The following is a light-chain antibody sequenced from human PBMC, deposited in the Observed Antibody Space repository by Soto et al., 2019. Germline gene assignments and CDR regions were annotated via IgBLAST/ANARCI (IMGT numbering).Light chain of an antibody. CDR2: GAS. CDR3: QQRQYWPPIT. V-gene: IGKV3-15*01. CDR1: QSVSSN. J-gene: IGKJ5*01. Sequence: EIVMTNSPATLLVPPRERGPXSRRASQSVSSNLAWYQQKPGQAPRLLIYGASTRATGIPARFSGSGSGTDFTLTISSLEPEDFAIYYCQQRQYWPPITVGQGTRLDLK.